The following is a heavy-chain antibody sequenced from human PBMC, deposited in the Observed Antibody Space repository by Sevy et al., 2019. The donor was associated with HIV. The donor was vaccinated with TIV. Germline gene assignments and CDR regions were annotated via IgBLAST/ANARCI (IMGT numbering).Heavy chain of an antibody. CDR2: IRNKANSHTT. J-gene: IGHJ4*02. Sequence: GGSLRLSCAASGFTFSDHYMDWVRQAPGKGLEWVGRIRNKANSHTTEYAASGKGRFTISRDDSKNSLYLKMNSLKTEDTAVYYCARVTAVADLYFDYWGQGTLVTVSS. D-gene: IGHD6-19*01. CDR1: GFTFSDHY. V-gene: IGHV3-72*01. CDR3: ARVTAVADLYFDY.